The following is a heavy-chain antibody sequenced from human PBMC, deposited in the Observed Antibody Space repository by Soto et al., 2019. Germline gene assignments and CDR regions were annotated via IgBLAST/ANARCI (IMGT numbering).Heavy chain of an antibody. D-gene: IGHD6-13*01. CDR1: GGSISSYY. Sequence: SETLSLTCTVSGGSISSYYWSWIRQPPEKGLEWIGYISYSGSTNYNPSLKSRVTISVDTSKNQFSLKLSSVTAADTAVYYCAREGVSSSWYYYYGLDVWGQGTTVTVSS. CDR2: ISYSGST. J-gene: IGHJ6*02. V-gene: IGHV4-59*01. CDR3: AREGVSSSWYYYYGLDV.